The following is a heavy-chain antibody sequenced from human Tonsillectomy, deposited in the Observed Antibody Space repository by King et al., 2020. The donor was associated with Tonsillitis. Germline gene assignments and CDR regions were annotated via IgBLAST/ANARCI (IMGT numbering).Heavy chain of an antibody. J-gene: IGHJ4*02. D-gene: IGHD2-15*01. CDR1: GGSISSGAYY. CDR2: ISSSGKT. CDR3: ARVGLCGGFCSFDN. Sequence: QVQLQESGPGLVMPSQTLSLACTVSGGSISSGAYYWSWIRQPAGKGLEWIGRISSSGKTYNNPSLNSRVTISVDTSKNQFSLSLSSVTAADAAVYYCARVGLCGGFCSFDNWGPGTRVAVSS. V-gene: IGHV4-61*02.